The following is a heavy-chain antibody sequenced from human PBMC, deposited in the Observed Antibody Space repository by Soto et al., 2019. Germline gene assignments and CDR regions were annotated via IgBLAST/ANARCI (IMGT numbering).Heavy chain of an antibody. CDR2: ISYDGSNK. CDR3: AKGLYFSGYSAFDI. V-gene: IGHV3-30*18. CDR1: GFTFSSYG. D-gene: IGHD5-12*01. Sequence: QVQLVESGGGVVQPGRSLRLSCAASGFTFSSYGMHWVRQAPGKGLEWVAVISYDGSNKYYADSVKGRFTISRDNSKNTLYLQMNSLRAEDTAVYYCAKGLYFSGYSAFDIWGQGTMVTVSS. J-gene: IGHJ3*02.